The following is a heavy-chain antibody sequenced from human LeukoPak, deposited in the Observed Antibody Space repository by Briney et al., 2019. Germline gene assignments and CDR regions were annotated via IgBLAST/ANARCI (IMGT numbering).Heavy chain of an antibody. CDR3: ARALPYYYGSGSYYPFDY. CDR2: IYYSGST. D-gene: IGHD3-10*01. CDR1: GGSISGYY. Sequence: KPSETLSLTCTVSGGSISGYYWSWIRQPPGKGLEWIGHIYYSGSTNYNPSLKSRVTISADTSKNQFSLKLTSVTAADTAVYYCARALPYYYGSGSYYPFDYWGQGTLVTVSS. J-gene: IGHJ4*02. V-gene: IGHV4-59*01.